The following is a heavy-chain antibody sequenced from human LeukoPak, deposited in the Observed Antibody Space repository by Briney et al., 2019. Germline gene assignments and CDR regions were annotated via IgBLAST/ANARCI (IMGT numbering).Heavy chain of an antibody. Sequence: ASVKVSCKASGYTFTSYDINWVRQATGQGLEWMGWMNPNSGNTGYAQKLQGRVTMTRNTSISTAYMELSSLRSEDTAVYYCARKKYRQWLPRDNWFDPWGQGTLVTVSS. CDR2: MNPNSGNT. CDR1: GYTFTSYD. V-gene: IGHV1-8*01. J-gene: IGHJ5*02. D-gene: IGHD6-19*01. CDR3: ARKKYRQWLPRDNWFDP.